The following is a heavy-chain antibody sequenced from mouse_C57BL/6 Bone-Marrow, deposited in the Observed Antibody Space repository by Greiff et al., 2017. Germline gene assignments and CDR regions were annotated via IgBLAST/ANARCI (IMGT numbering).Heavy chain of an antibody. CDR2: IYPGGGYT. Sequence: VQLQEPGAELVRPGTSVKMSCKASGYTFTNYWIGWAKQRPGHGLEWIGDIYPGGGYTNYNEKFKGKATLTADKSSSTAYMQISSLTSEDSAIYYCARSSKGYYCAMDYWGQGTSVTVSS. CDR3: ARSSKGYYCAMDY. J-gene: IGHJ4*01. D-gene: IGHD2-10*02. V-gene: IGHV1-63*01. CDR1: GYTFTNYW.